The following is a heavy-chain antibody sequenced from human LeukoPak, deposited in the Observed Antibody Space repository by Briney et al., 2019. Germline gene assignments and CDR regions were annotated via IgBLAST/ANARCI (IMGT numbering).Heavy chain of an antibody. J-gene: IGHJ4*02. V-gene: IGHV3-7*01. CDR3: ARIGKIQLWLGDFDY. CDR2: IKQDGSER. Sequence: GGSLRLSCAASGFTFSSYWMSWVRQAPGKGLEWVANIKQDGSERYYVDSVKGRFTISRDNAKNSLYLQMNSLRAEDTAVYYCARIGKIQLWLGDFDYWGQGTLVTVSS. CDR1: GFTFSSYW. D-gene: IGHD5-18*01.